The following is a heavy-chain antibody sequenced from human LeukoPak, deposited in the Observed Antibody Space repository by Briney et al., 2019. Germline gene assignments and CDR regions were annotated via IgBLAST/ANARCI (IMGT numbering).Heavy chain of an antibody. J-gene: IGHJ5*02. Sequence: PSETLSLTCSVSGYSISSAYYWGWIRQPPGKGLEWIGTMYHSGSTNYNPSLKSRVTISVDTSKNQFSLKLSSVTAADTAVYYCARRLRIAAAVYNWFDPWGQGTLVTVSS. V-gene: IGHV4-38-2*02. D-gene: IGHD6-13*01. CDR3: ARRLRIAAAVYNWFDP. CDR2: MYHSGST. CDR1: GYSISSAYY.